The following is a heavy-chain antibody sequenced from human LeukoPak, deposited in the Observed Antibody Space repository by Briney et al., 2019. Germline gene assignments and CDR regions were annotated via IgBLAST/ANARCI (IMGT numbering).Heavy chain of an antibody. CDR3: ARTPGGIAVAGTDY. D-gene: IGHD6-19*01. J-gene: IGHJ4*02. Sequence: PSETLSLTCAVYGGSFSGYYWSWIRQPPGKGLEWIGEINHSGSTNYNPSLKSRVTISVDTSKNQFSLKLSSVTAADTAVYYCARTPGGIAVAGTDYWGQGTLVTVSS. CDR2: INHSGST. V-gene: IGHV4-34*01. CDR1: GGSFSGYY.